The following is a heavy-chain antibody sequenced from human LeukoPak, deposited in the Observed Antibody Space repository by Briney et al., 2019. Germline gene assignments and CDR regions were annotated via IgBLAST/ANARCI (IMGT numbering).Heavy chain of an antibody. V-gene: IGHV3-23*01. J-gene: IGHJ1*01. CDR1: GFTFSSHA. Sequence: PGGSLRLSCAASGFTFSSHAMSWVRQAPGKGLEWVSVISGRGGSTYYADSVKGRFTISRDNSKSTLYLQMNSLRAEDTAVYYCAKEIYGDSTGGRFHHWGQGTLVIVSS. CDR2: ISGRGGST. D-gene: IGHD4-17*01. CDR3: AKEIYGDSTGGRFHH.